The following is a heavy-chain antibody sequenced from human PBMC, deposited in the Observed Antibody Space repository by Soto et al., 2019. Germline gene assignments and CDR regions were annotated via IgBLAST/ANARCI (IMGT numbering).Heavy chain of an antibody. CDR1: GFTFSSYA. Sequence: GGSLRLSCAASGFTFSSYAMSWVRQAPGKGLEWVSAISGSGGSTYYADSVKGRVTISRDNSKNTLYLQMNSLRAEDTAVYYCAQRMAAIVVVVAATRPFDYWGQGTLVTVSS. V-gene: IGHV3-23*01. CDR3: AQRMAAIVVVVAATRPFDY. J-gene: IGHJ4*02. D-gene: IGHD2-15*01. CDR2: ISGSGGST.